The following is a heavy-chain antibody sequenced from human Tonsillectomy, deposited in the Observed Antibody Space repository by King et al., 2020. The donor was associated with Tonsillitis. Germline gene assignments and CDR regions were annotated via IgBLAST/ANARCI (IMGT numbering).Heavy chain of an antibody. CDR1: GGSISSSNW. J-gene: IGHJ6*03. CDR2: IYHSGST. D-gene: IGHD1-26*01. Sequence: VQLQESGPGLVKPSGTLSLTCAVSGGSISSSNWWSWVRQPPGKGREWIGEIYHSGSTNYNPSLKSRVTISVDKSKNQFSLKLSSVTAADTAVYYCARVIVGAPIYYYMDVWGKGTTVTVSS. V-gene: IGHV4-4*02. CDR3: ARVIVGAPIYYYMDV.